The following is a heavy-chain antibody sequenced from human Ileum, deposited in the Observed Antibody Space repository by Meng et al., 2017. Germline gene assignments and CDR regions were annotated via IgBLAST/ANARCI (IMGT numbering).Heavy chain of an antibody. D-gene: IGHD3-22*01. CDR3: ARMPGSKPNYYDNSDYAY. CDR1: GGTLSNYA. Sequence: SVKVSCKASGGTLSNYAITWVRQAPGQGLEWMGGIIPIFGTANYAEKFQGRVTITTDESTNTAYMELNSLRSEDTAVYYCARMPGSKPNYYDNSDYAYWGQGTLVTVSS. J-gene: IGHJ4*02. V-gene: IGHV1-69*05. CDR2: IIPIFGTA.